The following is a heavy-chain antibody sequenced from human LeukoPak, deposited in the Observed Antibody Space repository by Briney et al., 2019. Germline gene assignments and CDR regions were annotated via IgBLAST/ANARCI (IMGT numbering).Heavy chain of an antibody. V-gene: IGHV3-9*01. CDR2: FSYSSGSI. J-gene: IGHJ6*03. Sequence: PGSSLRLSCAASGFTFDEYAMHWVRQAPGKGLEWVSGFSYSSGSIGYVDSVKGRFTISRDNAKNSLYLQMNSLRAEDTALYYCARDGQHYYYYYMDVWGKGTTVTVSS. CDR1: GFTFDEYA. CDR3: ARDGQHYYYYYMDV.